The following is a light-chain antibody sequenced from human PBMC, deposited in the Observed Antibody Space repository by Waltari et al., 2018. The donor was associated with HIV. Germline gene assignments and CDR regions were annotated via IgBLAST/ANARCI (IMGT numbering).Light chain of an antibody. Sequence: HSVLTQPASVSGSPGQSITISCSGPTIDMSSLNFVSWYQQYPGTAPRLIIFEVSSRPSGISDRFSGSKSGDTASLTISALRTEDEADYFCSSYSPRTSVVFGGGTKVTVL. CDR3: SSYSPRTSVV. V-gene: IGLV2-14*01. CDR2: EVS. CDR1: TIDMSSLNF. J-gene: IGLJ3*02.